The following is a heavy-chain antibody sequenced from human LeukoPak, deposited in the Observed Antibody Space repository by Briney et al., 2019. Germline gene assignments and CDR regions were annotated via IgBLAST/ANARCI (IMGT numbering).Heavy chain of an antibody. CDR3: ARERDTGWYFDY. V-gene: IGHV1-69*01. J-gene: IGHJ4*02. CDR1: GGTFSSYA. D-gene: IGHD6-19*01. CDR2: IIPIFGTA. Sequence: ASVKVSCKASGGTFSSYAISWVRQAPGQGLEWMGGIIPIFGTANYAQKFQGRVTITADESTSTAYVELSSLRSEDTAVYYCARERDTGWYFDYWGQGTLVTVSS.